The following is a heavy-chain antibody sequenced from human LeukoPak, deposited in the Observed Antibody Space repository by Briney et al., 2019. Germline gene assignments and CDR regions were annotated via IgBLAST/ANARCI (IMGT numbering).Heavy chain of an antibody. D-gene: IGHD3-3*01. Sequence: ASVKVSCKASGYIFTGYYMHWVRQAPGQGLEWMGWINCNSGGTNYPQKFRGRVSMTRDTSISTVYLEVSRLTSDDTAVYYCARDLTIVGGVSDPRIRGHWGQGTLVTVSS. V-gene: IGHV1-2*02. J-gene: IGHJ4*02. CDR1: GYIFTGYY. CDR3: ARDLTIVGGVSDPRIRGH. CDR2: INCNSGGT.